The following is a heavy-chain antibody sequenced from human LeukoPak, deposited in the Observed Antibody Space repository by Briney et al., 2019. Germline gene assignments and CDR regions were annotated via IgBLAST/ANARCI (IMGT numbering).Heavy chain of an antibody. J-gene: IGHJ5*02. D-gene: IGHD6-13*01. V-gene: IGHV1-2*02. CDR2: IDPNSGGT. CDR1: GYTFTGYY. Sequence: GASVKVSCKTSGYTFTGYYIHWVRQAPGQGLEWRVWIDPNSGGTNYAQKFQGRVTMTRDTSISTAYMELSRLTSADTAVYRCATPSSSSWYGFDPWGQGTLVTVSS. CDR3: ATPSSSSWYGFDP.